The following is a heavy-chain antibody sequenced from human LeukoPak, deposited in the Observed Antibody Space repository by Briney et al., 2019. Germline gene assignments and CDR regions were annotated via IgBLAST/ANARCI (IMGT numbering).Heavy chain of an antibody. CDR1: GFTVSSNY. J-gene: IGHJ4*02. CDR3: ARDGRIAAAGPTGY. CDR2: IYSGGST. D-gene: IGHD6-13*01. V-gene: IGHV3-66*01. Sequence: GGSLRLSCAASGFTVSSNYMSWVRQAPGKGLEWVSVIYSGGSTYYADSVKARFTISRDNSKNTLYLQMNSLRAEDTAVYYCARDGRIAAAGPTGYWGQGTLVTVSS.